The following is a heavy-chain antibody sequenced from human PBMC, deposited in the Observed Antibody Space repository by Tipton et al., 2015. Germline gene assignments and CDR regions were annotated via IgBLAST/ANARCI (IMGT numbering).Heavy chain of an antibody. CDR1: GYSFSNYW. V-gene: IGHV3-7*01. Sequence: SGAEVKKPGESLKISCKGSGYSFSNYWMTWVRQAPGKGLEWVANIKPDGTESYYVDSVKGRFTFSRDNAKNSLYLQMSSLRAEDTAVYYCARSGGYGWDHWGQGTLVTVSS. J-gene: IGHJ4*02. CDR3: ARSGGYGWDH. D-gene: IGHD1-1*01. CDR2: IKPDGTES.